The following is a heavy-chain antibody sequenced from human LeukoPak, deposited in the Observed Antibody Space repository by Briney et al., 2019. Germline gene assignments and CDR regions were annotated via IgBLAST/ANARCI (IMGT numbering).Heavy chain of an antibody. CDR2: IIPIFGTA. Sequence: SVKVSCKASGGTFSSYAISWVRQAPGQGLEWMGRIIPIFGTANYAQKFQGRVTITTDESTSTAYMELSSLRSEDTVVYYCARGYYYDSSGCYPNFRLDWGQGTLVTVSS. V-gene: IGHV1-69*05. J-gene: IGHJ4*02. D-gene: IGHD3-22*01. CDR1: GGTFSSYA. CDR3: ARGYYYDSSGCYPNFRLD.